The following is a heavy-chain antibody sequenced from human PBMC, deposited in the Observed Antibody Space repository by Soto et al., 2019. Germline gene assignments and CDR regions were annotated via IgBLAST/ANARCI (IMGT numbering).Heavy chain of an antibody. CDR2: IYNSVIT. CDR3: ARGWDANS. CDR1: GASVSSGNQY. D-gene: IGHD6-19*01. V-gene: IGHV4-61*01. Sequence: QVLMHESGPGLVKPSETLSLTCTVSGASVSSGNQYWSWIRQPPGKRLEWIGFIYNSVITNYSPSLKSRVSISADTSRNQFSLKMSSVTAADTAVSYCARGWDANSWGQGALVTVSS. J-gene: IGHJ4*02.